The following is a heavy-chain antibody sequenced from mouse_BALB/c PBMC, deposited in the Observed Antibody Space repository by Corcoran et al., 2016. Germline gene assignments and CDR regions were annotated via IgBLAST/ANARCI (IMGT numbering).Heavy chain of an antibody. Sequence: EVKLQQYGAELVKPGASVKLSCTASGFNITDTYMHWVKQRPEQGLEWIGRIDPANGNTKYDTKFQGKATITADTSSNTAYLQLSSLTSEDTAVYYCANWDWYFDVWGAGTTVTVSS. CDR3: ANWDWYFDV. V-gene: IGHV14-3*02. CDR2: IDPANGNT. D-gene: IGHD4-1*01. J-gene: IGHJ1*01. CDR1: GFNITDTY.